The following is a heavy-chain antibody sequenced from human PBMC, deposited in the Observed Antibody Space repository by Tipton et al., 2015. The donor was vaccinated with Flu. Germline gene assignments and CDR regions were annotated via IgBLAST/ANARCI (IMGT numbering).Heavy chain of an antibody. CDR3: ARDRAGEDYDYGMDV. D-gene: IGHD4/OR15-4a*01. CDR2: IYYTGIT. Sequence: TLSLTCSVYGGSIVSSGHYWVWVRQSPGQGLECLGSIYYTGITYYKPSLKGRLTMAVDTSKNQLSLTLMSVTAADTAVYYCARDRAGEDYDYGMDVWGQGTAVTVS. CDR1: GGSIVSSGHY. V-gene: IGHV4-39*07. J-gene: IGHJ6*02.